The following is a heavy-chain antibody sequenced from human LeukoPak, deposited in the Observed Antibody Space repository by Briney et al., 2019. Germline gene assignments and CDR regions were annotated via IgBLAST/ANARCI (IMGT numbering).Heavy chain of an antibody. V-gene: IGHV4-59*12. Sequence: SETLSLTCTVSGGSISSYYWSWIRQPPGKGLEWIGYMYYSGSTNYNPSLKSRLTISVDTSKNQFSLKLSSVTAADTAVYYCARVDIVVVVAAKKNYYYMAVWGKGTTVTVSS. CDR3: ARVDIVVVVAAKKNYYYMAV. D-gene: IGHD2-15*01. CDR2: MYYSGST. CDR1: GGSISSYY. J-gene: IGHJ6*03.